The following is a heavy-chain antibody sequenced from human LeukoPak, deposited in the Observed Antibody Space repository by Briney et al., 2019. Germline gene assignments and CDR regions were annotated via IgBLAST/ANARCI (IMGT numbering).Heavy chain of an antibody. CDR2: ISWNSGNI. CDR3: AKDSYDSGSYSPLFDY. V-gene: IGHV3-9*01. CDR1: GFIFDDYA. J-gene: IGHJ4*02. Sequence: GGSLRLSCAASGFIFDDYAMHWVRQVPGKGLEWVSGISWNSGNIGYADSVKGRFTISRDSAKNSLYLQMNSLRVEDTALYYCAKDSYDSGSYSPLFDYWGQGTLVTVSS. D-gene: IGHD3-10*01.